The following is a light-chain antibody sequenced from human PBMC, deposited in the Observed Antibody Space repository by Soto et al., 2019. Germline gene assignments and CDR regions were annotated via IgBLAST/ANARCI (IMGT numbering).Light chain of an antibody. CDR3: QQYGSSPRT. Sequence: EIVLTQSPCTLSLSPGERATLSCRASQSVSTSQLAWYQQKPGQAPRLLIFGASSRATGIPDRFRGSGSGTDFTLTISGLEPEDFAVYYCQQYGSSPRTFGQRTKVDIK. V-gene: IGKV3-20*01. J-gene: IGKJ1*01. CDR1: QSVSTSQ. CDR2: GAS.